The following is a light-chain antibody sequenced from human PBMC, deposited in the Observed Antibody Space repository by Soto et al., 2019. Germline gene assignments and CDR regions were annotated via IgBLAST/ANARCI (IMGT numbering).Light chain of an antibody. J-gene: IGKJ1*01. CDR1: QIILNY. CDR2: EAA. Sequence: DIQMTKSLPTRSASLGEGVPTTSRPIQIILNYLPWYQQKPGEAPKLLIYEAANLESGVPSRFSGSGTGTEFTLTISSLQPDDFATYYCQQSNNYPWTFGQGTRVEI. V-gene: IGKV1-5*03. CDR3: QQSNNYPWT.